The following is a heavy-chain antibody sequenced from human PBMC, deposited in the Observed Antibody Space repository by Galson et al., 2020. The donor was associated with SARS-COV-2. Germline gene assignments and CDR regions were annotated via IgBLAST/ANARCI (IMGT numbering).Heavy chain of an antibody. CDR3: ARDLGYSSGWYQNHFDY. D-gene: IGHD6-19*01. CDR1: GFTYSGHG. J-gene: IGHJ4*02. Sequence: GGSLRLSCAASGFTYSGHGMHWVRQGPGKGLEWVASIWPDGSNQYYADSVKGQFTISRDNSKNTLYLQMNSLRAEDTAVYYCARDLGYSSGWYQNHFDYWGQGTLVTVSS. V-gene: IGHV3-33*01. CDR2: IWPDGSNQ.